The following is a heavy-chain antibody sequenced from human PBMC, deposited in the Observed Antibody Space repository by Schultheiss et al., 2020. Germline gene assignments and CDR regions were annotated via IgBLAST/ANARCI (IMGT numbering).Heavy chain of an antibody. CDR3: ARERVVVVPAAMWFYYYGMDV. J-gene: IGHJ6*02. D-gene: IGHD2-2*01. V-gene: IGHV4-31*03. Sequence: SETLSLTCTVSGGSISSGGYYWSWIRQHPGKGLEWIGYIYYSGSTYYNPSLKSRVTISVDKSKNQFSLKLSSVTAADTAVYYCARERVVVVPAAMWFYYYGMDVWGQGTTVTVAS. CDR1: GGSISSGGYY. CDR2: IYYSGST.